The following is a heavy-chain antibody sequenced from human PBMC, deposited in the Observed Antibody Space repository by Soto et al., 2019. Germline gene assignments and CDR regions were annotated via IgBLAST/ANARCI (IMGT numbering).Heavy chain of an antibody. D-gene: IGHD1-7*01. J-gene: IGHJ4*02. V-gene: IGHV1-69*12. Sequence: QVQLVQSGAEVKKPGSSVKVSCKASGGTFTRYAINWVRQAPGQGLEWMGGIIPLFGTANYAQKFQGRVTIIADESTSTSYMELSSLRSEDTALYCCARARETTEGGYFEYWGQGTLVTVSS. CDR3: ARARETTEGGYFEY. CDR1: GGTFTRYA. CDR2: IIPLFGTA.